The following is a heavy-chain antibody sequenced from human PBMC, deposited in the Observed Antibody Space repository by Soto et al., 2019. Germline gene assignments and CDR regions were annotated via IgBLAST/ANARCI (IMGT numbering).Heavy chain of an antibody. D-gene: IGHD6-13*01. J-gene: IGHJ4*02. Sequence: QVQLVQSGAEVRNPGASVKVSCKASGYTFNMYYMHWVRQAPGQGLEWMGVINPNGDSTTYAQKFQRRLTMTRDTSTSTVYMDLTSLRSEDTAVYYCAREGAAAARMFDNWGQGTLVTVSS. V-gene: IGHV1-46*02. CDR3: AREGAAAARMFDN. CDR1: GYTFNMYY. CDR2: INPNGDST.